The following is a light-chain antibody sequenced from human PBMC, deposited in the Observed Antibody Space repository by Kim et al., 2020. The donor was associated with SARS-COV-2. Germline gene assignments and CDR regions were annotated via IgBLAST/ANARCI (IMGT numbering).Light chain of an antibody. CDR3: QVWDGSSDHYV. J-gene: IGLJ1*01. CDR1: NIGDKS. V-gene: IGLV3-21*04. Sequence: APGKTATITGEGNNIGDKSVHWYQRKPGQAPVLVIYYDSDRPSGIPERFSGSNSENTATLTISRVEAGDEADYYCQVWDGSSDHYVFGTGTKVTVL. CDR2: YDS.